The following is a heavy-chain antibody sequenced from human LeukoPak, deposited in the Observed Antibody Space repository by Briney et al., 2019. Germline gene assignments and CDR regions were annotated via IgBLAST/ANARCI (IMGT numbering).Heavy chain of an antibody. CDR2: NSAYNGNT. D-gene: IGHD3-10*01. Sequence: GASVKVSCKASGYTFTSYGISWVRQAPGQGLEWMGWNSAYNGNTNYAQKLQGRVTMTTDTSTSTAYMELRSLRSDDTAVYYCARDPWEYYYGSGMGGVQRSVGIDYWGQGTLVTVSS. CDR3: ARDPWEYYYGSGMGGVQRSVGIDY. CDR1: GYTFTSYG. J-gene: IGHJ4*02. V-gene: IGHV1-18*01.